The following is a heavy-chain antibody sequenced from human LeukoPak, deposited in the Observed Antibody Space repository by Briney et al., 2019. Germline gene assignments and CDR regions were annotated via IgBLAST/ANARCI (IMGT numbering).Heavy chain of an antibody. J-gene: IGHJ5*02. V-gene: IGHV1-18*01. CDR3: ARDSYYDFWSGYYTGPWFDP. D-gene: IGHD3-3*01. CDR2: ISAYNGNT. Sequence: ASVKVSCKASGYTFTSYVISWVRQAPGQGLEWMGWISAYNGNTNYAQKLQGRVTMTTDTSTSTAYMELRSLRSDDTAVYYCARDSYYDFWSGYYTGPWFDPWGQGTLVTVSS. CDR1: GYTFTSYV.